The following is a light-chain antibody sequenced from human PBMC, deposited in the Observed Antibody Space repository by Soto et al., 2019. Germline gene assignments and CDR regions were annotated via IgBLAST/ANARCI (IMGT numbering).Light chain of an antibody. CDR3: QQYNNWPRAT. CDR1: QSINNK. V-gene: IGKV3-15*01. CDR2: RAS. Sequence: ERMTTLSPATLSVSPGERDPLSCRASQSINNKVAWYQQKPGQAPRLLMFRASIRATGFPARFSGSGSGTEFNITISSLQSEDSAVYYCQQYNNWPRATFGGGTKVDIK. J-gene: IGKJ4*01.